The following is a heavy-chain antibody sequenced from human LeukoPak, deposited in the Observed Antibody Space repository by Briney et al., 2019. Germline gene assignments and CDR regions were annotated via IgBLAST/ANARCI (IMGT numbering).Heavy chain of an antibody. V-gene: IGHV4-39*01. CDR3: ARNRILKGAFDI. D-gene: IGHD3-9*01. Sequence: SETLSLTCTVSGGSISSSSYYRGWIRQPPGKGLEWIGSIYYSGSTYYNPSLKSRVTISVDTSKNQFSLKLSSVTAADTAVYYCARNRILKGAFDIWGQGTMVTVSS. J-gene: IGHJ3*02. CDR1: GGSISSSSYY. CDR2: IYYSGST.